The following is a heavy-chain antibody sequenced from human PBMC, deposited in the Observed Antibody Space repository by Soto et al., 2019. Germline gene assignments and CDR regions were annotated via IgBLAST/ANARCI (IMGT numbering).Heavy chain of an antibody. CDR3: ARDLGAFNYGSAYFDY. D-gene: IGHD3-10*01. CDR2: IWYDGSNQ. CDR1: GFTFSTYG. J-gene: IGHJ4*02. V-gene: IGHV3-33*01. Sequence: GGSLRLSCAPSGFTFSTYGMHWVRQAPGKGLEWVAVIWYDGSNQYYADSVKGRFTISRDNSKNMLYLQMNSLRAEDTAVYYCARDLGAFNYGSAYFDYWGKGTQGTVSS.